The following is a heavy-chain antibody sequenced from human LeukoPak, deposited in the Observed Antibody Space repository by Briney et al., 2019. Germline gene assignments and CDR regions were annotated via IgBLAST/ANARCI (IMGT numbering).Heavy chain of an antibody. D-gene: IGHD3-10*01. CDR1: GGSINSHY. V-gene: IGHV4-59*11. Sequence: SETLSLTCSVSGGSINSHYWSWIRQPPGKRLGWIGYIFNPWNTNYNPSLASPVTMSVYTSRAQFFLRLSPVTAADTAIYYCASRPADTTWYGVFDYWSQGTLVTVSS. CDR2: IFNPWNT. J-gene: IGHJ4*02. CDR3: ASRPADTTWYGVFDY.